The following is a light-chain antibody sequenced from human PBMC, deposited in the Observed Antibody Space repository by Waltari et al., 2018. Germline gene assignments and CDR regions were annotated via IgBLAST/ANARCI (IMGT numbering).Light chain of an antibody. CDR1: QGIGNA. Sequence: AIQMTQSPSSLSASVGDRVTITCRSAQGIGNALGWYQQKPGKAPNLLIYGASTLQSGVPSRFSGSGSGTDFTLTISSLQPEDFATYYCLQDYLYPHTFGGGTKVEIK. J-gene: IGKJ4*01. V-gene: IGKV1-6*01. CDR2: GAS. CDR3: LQDYLYPHT.